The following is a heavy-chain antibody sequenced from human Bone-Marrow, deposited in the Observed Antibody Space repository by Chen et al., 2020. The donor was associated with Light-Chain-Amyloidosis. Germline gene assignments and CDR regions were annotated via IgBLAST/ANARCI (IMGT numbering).Heavy chain of an antibody. Sequence: EVQLELSGPEVKKPGESLKISCKGSGYTFPNYWIGWVRQMPGKGLEWMGVIYPDDSDARYSPSFEGQVTISADKSITTAYLQWRRLKASDTAMYYCARRRDGYNFDYWGQGTLVTVSS. J-gene: IGHJ4*02. D-gene: IGHD5-12*01. CDR3: ARRRDGYNFDY. CDR1: GYTFPNYW. CDR2: IYPDDSDA. V-gene: IGHV5-51*01.